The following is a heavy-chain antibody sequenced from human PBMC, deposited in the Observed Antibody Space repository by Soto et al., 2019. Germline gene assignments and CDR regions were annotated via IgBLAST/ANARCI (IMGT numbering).Heavy chain of an antibody. CDR2: ISSKSSYK. CDR1: GFAFSSYT. D-gene: IGHD6-19*01. V-gene: IGHV3-21*01. Sequence: GGSLRLSCAASGFAFSSYTMSWVRQAPGKGLEWVSSISSKSSYKYYADSVKGRFTISRDNSKNTLYLQMNYLRAEDTAVYYCARPYSSNSNWFDPWGQGTLVTVSS. J-gene: IGHJ5*02. CDR3: ARPYSSNSNWFDP.